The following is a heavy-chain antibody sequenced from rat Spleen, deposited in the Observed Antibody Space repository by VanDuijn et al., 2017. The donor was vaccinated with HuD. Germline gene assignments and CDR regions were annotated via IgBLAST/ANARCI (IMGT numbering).Heavy chain of an antibody. D-gene: IGHD1-10*01. CDR2: INNAGST. CDR1: GFSITSSYR. Sequence: EVQLQESGPGLVKPSQSLSLTCSVTGFSITSSYRWNWIRKFPGNKLEWMGYINNAGSTNYNPSLKSRISVTRDTSKNQFFLQVNSVTTEDTATYYCARSLGRVYNNYFDYWGQGVMVTVSS. J-gene: IGHJ2*01. CDR3: ARSLGRVYNNYFDY. V-gene: IGHV3-3*01.